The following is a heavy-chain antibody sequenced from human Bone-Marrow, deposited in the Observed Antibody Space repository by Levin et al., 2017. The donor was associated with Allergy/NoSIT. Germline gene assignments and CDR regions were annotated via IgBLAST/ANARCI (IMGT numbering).Heavy chain of an antibody. CDR2: ISPNSGGT. CDR3: ARERYRGVDCYSAPDY. V-gene: IGHV1-2*06. J-gene: IGHJ4*02. D-gene: IGHD2-21*02. CDR1: GYTFTAYY. Sequence: GESLKISCEASGYTFTAYYMHWVRQAPGQGLEWMGRISPNSGGTNSAQKFQGRVTMTRDTSISTAYMELSRLRSDDTAVYFCARERYRGVDCYSAPDYWGQGTLVTVSS.